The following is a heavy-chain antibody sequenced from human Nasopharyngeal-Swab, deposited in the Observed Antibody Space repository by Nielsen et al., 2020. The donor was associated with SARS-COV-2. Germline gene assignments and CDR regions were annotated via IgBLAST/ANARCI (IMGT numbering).Heavy chain of an antibody. D-gene: IGHD6-13*01. V-gene: IGHV3-9*01. CDR2: ISWNSVSI. CDR1: GCTFDDYA. J-gene: IGHJ4*02. Sequence: LKIYCAASGCTFDDYAMHWVRPAPGKGLEWVSGISWNSVSIGHADSVKGRFTISRDNAKNSLYLQMNSLRAEDTALYYCAKGIAAAGSRCLDYWGQVTLFTFSS. CDR3: AKGIAAAGSRCLDY.